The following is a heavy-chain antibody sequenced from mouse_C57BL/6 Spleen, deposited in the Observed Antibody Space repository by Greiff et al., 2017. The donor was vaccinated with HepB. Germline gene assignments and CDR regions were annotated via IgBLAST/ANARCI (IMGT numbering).Heavy chain of an antibody. J-gene: IGHJ4*01. Sequence: VQLQQSGAELVKPGASVKLSCKASGYTFTSYWMHWVKQRPGQGLEWIGMIHPNSGSTNYNEKFKSKATLTVDKSSSTAYMQLSSLTSEDSAVYYCARHYYGSSLYAMDYWGQGTSVTVSS. CDR2: IHPNSGST. CDR3: ARHYYGSSLYAMDY. CDR1: GYTFTSYW. V-gene: IGHV1-64*01. D-gene: IGHD1-1*01.